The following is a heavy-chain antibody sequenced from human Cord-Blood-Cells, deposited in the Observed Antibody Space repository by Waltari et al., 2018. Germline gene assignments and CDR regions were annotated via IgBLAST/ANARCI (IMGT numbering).Heavy chain of an antibody. V-gene: IGHV4-39*01. J-gene: IGHJ6*02. Sequence: QLQLQESGPGLVKPSETLSLTCTVSGGSISSSSYYWGWIRQPPGKGLEWIGSIYYSGSTYYNPSLKSRLTISVDTSKTQFSLKLSSVTAADTAVYYCARKSSSWYYYYYGMDVWGQGTTVTVSS. CDR2: IYYSGST. CDR3: ARKSSSWYYYYYGMDV. CDR1: GGSISSSSYY. D-gene: IGHD6-13*01.